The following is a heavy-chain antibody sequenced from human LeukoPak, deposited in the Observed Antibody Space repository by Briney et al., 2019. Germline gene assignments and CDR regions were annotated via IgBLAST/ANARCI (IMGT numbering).Heavy chain of an antibody. D-gene: IGHD2-2*01. CDR1: GFTFSSYG. CDR3: AKDLLVPAATNFDC. V-gene: IGHV3-30*02. CDR2: IRYDGSNK. Sequence: GGSLRLSCAASGFTFSSYGMHWVRQAPGKGLEWVAFIRYDGSNKYYADSVKGRFTIPRDNSKNTLYLQMNSLRAEDTAVYYCAKDLLVPAATNFDCWGQGTLVTVSS. J-gene: IGHJ4*02.